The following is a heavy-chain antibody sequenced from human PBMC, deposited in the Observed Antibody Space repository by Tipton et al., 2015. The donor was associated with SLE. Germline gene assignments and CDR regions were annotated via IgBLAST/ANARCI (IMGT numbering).Heavy chain of an antibody. D-gene: IGHD1-7*01. CDR2: IYYSGST. J-gene: IGHJ3*02. CDR3: ARQELAAFDI. V-gene: IGHV4-59*08. Sequence: TLSLTCTVSGGSISTYYWSWMRQPPGKGLEWIGYIYYSGSTNYNPSLKSRVFISVDTSKNQFSLKLSSVTAADTAVYYCARQELAAFDIWGQGTMVTVSS. CDR1: GGSISTYY.